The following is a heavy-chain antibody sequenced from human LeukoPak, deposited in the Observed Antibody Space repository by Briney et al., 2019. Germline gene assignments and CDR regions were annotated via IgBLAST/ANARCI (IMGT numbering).Heavy chain of an antibody. Sequence: GGYQRLSCAASGFTFSSYAMSWVRQAPGKGLEWVSGISSTGGSTYYADSVKGRFTISRDNSKNTLYLQMNSLTAEDTAVYYCARGYSSLDPWGQGTLVTVSS. J-gene: IGHJ5*02. CDR3: ARGYSSLDP. CDR2: ISSTGGST. D-gene: IGHD6-19*01. V-gene: IGHV3-23*01. CDR1: GFTFSSYA.